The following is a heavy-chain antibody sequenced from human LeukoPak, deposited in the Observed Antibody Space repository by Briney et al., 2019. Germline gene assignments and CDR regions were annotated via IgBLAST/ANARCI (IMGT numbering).Heavy chain of an antibody. V-gene: IGHV3-7*03. D-gene: IGHD4-17*01. J-gene: IGHJ4*02. CDR2: IKQDGSEK. CDR1: GFTFSSYA. Sequence: GGSLRLSCAASGFTFSSYAMSWVRQAPGRGLEWVANIKQDGSEKYYVDSVKGRFTISRDNAKNSLYLQMNSLRAEDTAMYYCARGQTTVTNWGQGTLVTVSS. CDR3: ARGQTTVTN.